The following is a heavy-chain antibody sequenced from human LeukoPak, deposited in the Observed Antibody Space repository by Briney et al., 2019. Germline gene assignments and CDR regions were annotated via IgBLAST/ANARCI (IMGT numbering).Heavy chain of an antibody. CDR3: ARHNFRWELPGF. CDR2: ISYSGST. J-gene: IGHJ4*02. CDR1: GDSIISYY. D-gene: IGHD1-26*01. V-gene: IGHV4-59*08. Sequence: PSETLSLTCSVSGDSIISYYWSGIRQPPGKGLEWIAYISYSGSTNYNPSLKSRATISVDTSKKQFSLRLSPVTATDTAAYYCARHNFRWELPGFWGQGTLVTVSS.